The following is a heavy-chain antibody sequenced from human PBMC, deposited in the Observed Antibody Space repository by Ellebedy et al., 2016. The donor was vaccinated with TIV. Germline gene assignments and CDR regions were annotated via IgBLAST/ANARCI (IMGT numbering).Heavy chain of an antibody. V-gene: IGHV1-3*01. CDR1: GYTFTNYA. CDR2: INAANGNT. CDR3: ARASYDSSGTVNDH. Sequence: AASVKVSCKASGYTFTNYAIHWVRQAPGQRLEWMGWINAANGNTKYSQKFQGRVTMTRNTSISTAYMELNSLRSEDTAVYYCARASYDSSGTVNDHWGQGTLVTVSS. D-gene: IGHD3-22*01. J-gene: IGHJ4*02.